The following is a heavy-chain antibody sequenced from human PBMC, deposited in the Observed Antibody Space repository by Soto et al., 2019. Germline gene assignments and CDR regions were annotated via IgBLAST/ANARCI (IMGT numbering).Heavy chain of an antibody. CDR3: AKGGLVVTATPFDY. J-gene: IGHJ4*02. D-gene: IGHD2-21*02. CDR1: GFTFSSYV. CDR2: ISYDGSNK. Sequence: QVQLVESGGGVVQPGRSLRLSCAASGFTFSSYVIHWVRQAPGKGLEWVAVISYDGSNKYYADSVKGRFTNSRDKSKNPRDLQKNRRRPEDTAVYYCAKGGLVVTATPFDYRGQGTLVTVSS. V-gene: IGHV3-30*18.